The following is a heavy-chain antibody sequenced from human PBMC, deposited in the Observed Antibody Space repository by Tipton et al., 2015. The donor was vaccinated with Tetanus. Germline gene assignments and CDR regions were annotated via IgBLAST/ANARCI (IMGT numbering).Heavy chain of an antibody. CDR1: GGSVRSGDYS. V-gene: IGHV4-61*08. CDR3: ARADYNLARKGPFDS. D-gene: IGHD5-12*01. J-gene: IGHJ4*02. Sequence: TLSLTCTVSGGSVRSGDYSWNWIRQPPGKGLEWLAYVSYSGRTNSNYSLKSRISISRDTSKNQFSLSLTSVTAADTAVYYCARADYNLARKGPFDSWGQGAQVIVS. CDR2: VSYSGRT.